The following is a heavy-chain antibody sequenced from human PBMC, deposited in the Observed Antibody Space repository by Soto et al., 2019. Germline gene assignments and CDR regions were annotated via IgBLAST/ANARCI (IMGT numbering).Heavy chain of an antibody. Sequence: EVQLVESGGGLVQPGGSLRLSCAASGFSFSTYWMKWVRQAPGKGLEWVANIREDGNEKYYVDSVKGRFTISRDNAKNSLYLQMNSLRAEDTAVYYCARDLFDYWSQGILVTVSS. J-gene: IGHJ4*02. V-gene: IGHV3-7*04. CDR1: GFSFSTYW. CDR3: ARDLFDY. CDR2: IREDGNEK.